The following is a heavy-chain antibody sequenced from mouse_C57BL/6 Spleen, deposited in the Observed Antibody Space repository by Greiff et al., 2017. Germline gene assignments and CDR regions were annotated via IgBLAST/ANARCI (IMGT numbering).Heavy chain of an antibody. Sequence: EVMLVESGPVLVKPGASVKMSCKASGYTFTDYYMNWVKQSHGKSLEWIGVINPYNGGTSYNQKFKGKATLTVDKSSSTAYMELNSLTSEDSAVYYCARGITTVVATDWYFDVWGTGTTVTVSS. D-gene: IGHD1-1*01. CDR1: GYTFTDYY. CDR3: ARGITTVVATDWYFDV. J-gene: IGHJ1*03. V-gene: IGHV1-19*01. CDR2: INPYNGGT.